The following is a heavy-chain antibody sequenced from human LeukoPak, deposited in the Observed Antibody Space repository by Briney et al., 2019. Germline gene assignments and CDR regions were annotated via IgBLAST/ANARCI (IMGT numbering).Heavy chain of an antibody. CDR1: GYNCISYY. V-gene: IGHV1-46*01. CDR2: INPSGGST. Sequence: ASVKVSCKASGYNCISYYMRWVRQAPGQGLEWMGIINPSGGSTSYAQKFQDRVTMPRDTSTSTVYMELSSLKSEDTAVYSCAREDVVLVDAVRYYYYGMDVWGQGTTVTVSS. CDR3: AREDVVLVDAVRYYYYGMDV. D-gene: IGHD2-8*01. J-gene: IGHJ6*02.